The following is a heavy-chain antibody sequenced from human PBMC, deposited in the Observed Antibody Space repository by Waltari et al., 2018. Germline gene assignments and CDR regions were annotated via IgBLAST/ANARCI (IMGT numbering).Heavy chain of an antibody. CDR1: GFTFTNYL. Sequence: EVQMVESGGDLVQPGESLRLSCAASGFTFTNYLMHWVRQVPGKELEWLSRLNPDGNTAMYADSVKGRFTISRDNAENIVYLHMVRLRAEDTAIYYCTREAFKYGYTVGSDYWGQGTLVTVSS. J-gene: IGHJ4*02. D-gene: IGHD5-18*01. CDR2: LNPDGNTA. CDR3: TREAFKYGYTVGSDY. V-gene: IGHV3-74*03.